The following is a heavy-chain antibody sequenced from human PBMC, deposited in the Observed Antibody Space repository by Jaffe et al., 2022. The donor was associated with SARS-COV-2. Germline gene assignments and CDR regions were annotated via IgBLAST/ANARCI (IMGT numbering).Heavy chain of an antibody. CDR2: ISSSSSYI. V-gene: IGHV3-21*01. D-gene: IGHD2-2*01. Sequence: EVQLVESGGGLVKPGGSLRLSCAASGFTFSSYSMNWVRQAPGKGLEWVSSISSSSSYIYYADSVKGRFTISRDNAKNSLYLQMNSLRAEDTAVYYCARLQDGTSFGRYYGMDVWGQGTTVTVSS. CDR1: GFTFSSYS. J-gene: IGHJ6*02. CDR3: ARLQDGTSFGRYYGMDV.